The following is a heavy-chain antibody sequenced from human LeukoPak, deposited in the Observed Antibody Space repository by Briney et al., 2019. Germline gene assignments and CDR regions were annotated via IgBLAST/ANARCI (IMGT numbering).Heavy chain of an antibody. Sequence: AGGSLRLSCAASGFTFSTYTMNWVRQAPGKGLEWVSYISSSGTTMLYADSVKGRFTISRDNAKNSLYLQMNSLRAEDTAVYYCARGWTAWSATPRVAFDLWGQGTMVTVSS. D-gene: IGHD3-3*01. V-gene: IGHV3-48*01. CDR2: ISSSGTTM. J-gene: IGHJ3*01. CDR3: ARGWTAWSATPRVAFDL. CDR1: GFTFSTYT.